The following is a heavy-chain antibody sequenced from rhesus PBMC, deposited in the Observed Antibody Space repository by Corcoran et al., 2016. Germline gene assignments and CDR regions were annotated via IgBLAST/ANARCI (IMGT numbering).Heavy chain of an antibody. CDR3: ARSGYSSSIDY. CDR1: GGSVSSSNW. J-gene: IGHJ4*01. CDR2: ISGKSGST. V-gene: IGHV4-65*01. Sequence: QVQLQESGPGLVKPSETLSLTCAVSGGSVSSSNWWSWIRQPPGKGLAWIGYISGKSGSTYYNPSLKSRVTISTDTSKNQFSLKLSSVTAADTAVYYCARSGYSSSIDYWGQGVLVTVSS. D-gene: IGHD5-24*01.